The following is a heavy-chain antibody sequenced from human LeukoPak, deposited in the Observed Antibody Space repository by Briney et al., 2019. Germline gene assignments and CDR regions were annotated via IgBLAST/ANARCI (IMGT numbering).Heavy chain of an antibody. J-gene: IGHJ4*02. Sequence: GGSLRLSCAASGFTFSSYWMSWVRQAPGKGLEWVANIKQDGSEKYYVDSVKGRFTISRDNAKNSLYLQMNSLRAEDTAVYYCAKLQSSWYDWSYFDYWGQGTLVTVSS. CDR3: AKLQSSWYDWSYFDY. V-gene: IGHV3-7*01. CDR1: GFTFSSYW. D-gene: IGHD6-13*01. CDR2: IKQDGSEK.